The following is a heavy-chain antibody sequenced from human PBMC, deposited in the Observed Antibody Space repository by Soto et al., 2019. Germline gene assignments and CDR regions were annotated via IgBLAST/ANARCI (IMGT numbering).Heavy chain of an antibody. V-gene: IGHV1-46*01. Sequence: ASVKVSCKASGYTFTTYYIHWVRQAPGQGLEWMGVINPSDGTTNYAQNFQGRVTMTRDTSTSTAYMEMSSLRSEDTAVYYCLRGTAYWGQGTQVTVPQ. CDR1: GYTFTTYY. J-gene: IGHJ4*02. CDR3: LRGTAY. CDR2: INPSDGTT.